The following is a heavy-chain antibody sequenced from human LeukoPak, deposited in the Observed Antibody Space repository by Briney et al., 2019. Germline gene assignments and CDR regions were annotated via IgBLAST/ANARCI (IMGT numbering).Heavy chain of an antibody. J-gene: IGHJ4*02. CDR3: AREYGSSSGGY. V-gene: IGHV3-30-3*01. CDR2: ISYDGSNK. Sequence: GGSLRLSCAASGFTFSSYAMHWVRQAPGKGLEWVAVISYDGSNKYYADSVKGRFTISRDNSKNTLYLQMNSLRAEDTAVYYCAREYGSSSGGYWGQGTLVTVSS. D-gene: IGHD6-13*01. CDR1: GFTFSSYA.